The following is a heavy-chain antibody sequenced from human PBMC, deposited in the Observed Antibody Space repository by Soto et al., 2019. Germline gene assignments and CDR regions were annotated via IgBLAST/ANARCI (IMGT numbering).Heavy chain of an antibody. V-gene: IGHV3-23*01. CDR3: TKDPCTRSSCYFEF. J-gene: IGHJ4*02. D-gene: IGHD2-2*01. CDR1: GFTFSSHA. Sequence: EVQLLESGGGLVQPGGSLRLSCAASGFTFSSHAMSWVRQAPGKGLEWVSAISGSDASTFDADSVRGRFTISRDNSKNTLYLHMTSLRVEDTAIYYCTKDPCTRSSCYFEFWGQGSLVTVSS. CDR2: ISGSDAST.